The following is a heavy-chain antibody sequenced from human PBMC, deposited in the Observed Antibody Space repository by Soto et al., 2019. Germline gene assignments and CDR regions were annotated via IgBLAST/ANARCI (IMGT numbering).Heavy chain of an antibody. V-gene: IGHV5-51*01. D-gene: IGHD2-15*01. CDR2: FYPGDSDT. CDR3: ARRLGYCSGGSCAEGWFDP. J-gene: IGHJ5*02. CDR1: GYSFTSYW. Sequence: GESLKISCKGSGYSFTSYWIGWMRQMPGKGLEWMGIFYPGDSDTRYSPSFQGQVTISADKSISTAYLQWSSLKASDTAMYYCARRLGYCSGGSCAEGWFDPWGQGTLVTVSS.